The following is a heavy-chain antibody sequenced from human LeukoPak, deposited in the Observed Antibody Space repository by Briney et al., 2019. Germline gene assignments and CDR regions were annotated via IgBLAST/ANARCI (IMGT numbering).Heavy chain of an antibody. V-gene: IGHV1-8*01. J-gene: IGHJ6*02. Sequence: ASVKVSCKASGFTFTSYDINWVRQASGQGLEWMGWMNPNNGNTGYAQKFQGRVTMTRDTSISTAYMELRGLRSEDTAVYYCVRDAGTTSYYYYYGMDVWGQGTTVTVSS. CDR3: VRDAGTTSYYYYYGMDV. D-gene: IGHD1-7*01. CDR2: MNPNNGNT. CDR1: GFTFTSYD.